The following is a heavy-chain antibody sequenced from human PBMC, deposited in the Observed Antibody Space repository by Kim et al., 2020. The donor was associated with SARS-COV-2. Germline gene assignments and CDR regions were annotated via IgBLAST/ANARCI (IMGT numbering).Heavy chain of an antibody. D-gene: IGHD6-19*01. CDR1: GFTFRSYG. Sequence: GGSLRLSCAASGFTFRSYGMHWVRQAPGKGLEWVGVISYDGSNEYYGDSVKGRFAISRDNSKNTLFLQINSLRAEDTAVYYCAKSFRQWLVSGLGPWGQGTLVTVSS. V-gene: IGHV3-30*18. CDR3: AKSFRQWLVSGLGP. J-gene: IGHJ5*02. CDR2: ISYDGSNE.